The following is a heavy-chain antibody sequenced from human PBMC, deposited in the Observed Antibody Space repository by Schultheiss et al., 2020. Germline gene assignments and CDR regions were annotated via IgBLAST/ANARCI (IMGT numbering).Heavy chain of an antibody. Sequence: GGSLRLSCAASGFTFSDYYMSWIRQAPGKGLEWVSYISSSSSYTNYADSVKGRFTIPRDNAKNSLYLQMNSLRAGDTALYYCARSYRSGHYGMDVWGQGTTVTVSS. D-gene: IGHD6-19*01. J-gene: IGHJ6*02. V-gene: IGHV3-11*06. CDR2: ISSSSSYT. CDR3: ARSYRSGHYGMDV. CDR1: GFTFSDYY.